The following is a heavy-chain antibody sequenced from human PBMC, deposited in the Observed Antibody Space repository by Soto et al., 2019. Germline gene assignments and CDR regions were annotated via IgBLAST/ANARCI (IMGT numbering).Heavy chain of an antibody. Sequence: GESLKISCKGSGYSFTIYWISWVRQMPGKGLEWMGRIDPSDSYTNYSPSFQGHVTISADKSISTAYLQWSSLKASDTAMYYCATSSRTVAGYSYGMDVWGQGTTVTVSS. CDR3: ATSSRTVAGYSYGMDV. V-gene: IGHV5-10-1*01. CDR1: GYSFTIYW. J-gene: IGHJ6*02. D-gene: IGHD6-19*01. CDR2: IDPSDSYT.